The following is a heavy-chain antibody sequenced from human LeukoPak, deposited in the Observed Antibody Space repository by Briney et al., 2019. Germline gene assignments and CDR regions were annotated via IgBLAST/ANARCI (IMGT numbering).Heavy chain of an antibody. CDR1: GGSISSGSYY. V-gene: IGHV4-61*02. D-gene: IGHD3-9*01. J-gene: IGHJ4*02. Sequence: PSETLSLTCTVSGGSISSGSYYWSWIRQPAGKGLEWIGRIYTSGSTNYNPSLKSRVTISVDTSKNQFSLKLSSVTAADTAVYYCARHSGESANYDIHLNFDYWGQGTLVTVSS. CDR3: ARHSGESANYDIHLNFDY. CDR2: IYTSGST.